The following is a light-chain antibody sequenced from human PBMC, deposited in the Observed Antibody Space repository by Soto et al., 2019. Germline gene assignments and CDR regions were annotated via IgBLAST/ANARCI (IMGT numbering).Light chain of an antibody. CDR3: CSYAGSYYV. J-gene: IGLJ1*01. Sequence: QSALTQPRSVSGSLGQSVTISCTGTSSDVGGYNYVSWYQQHPGKAPKLMIYDVSKRPSGVPDRFSGSKSGNTASLTISGLQAEDEADYYCCSYAGSYYVFGTGTKVTVL. CDR1: SSDVGGYNY. V-gene: IGLV2-11*01. CDR2: DVS.